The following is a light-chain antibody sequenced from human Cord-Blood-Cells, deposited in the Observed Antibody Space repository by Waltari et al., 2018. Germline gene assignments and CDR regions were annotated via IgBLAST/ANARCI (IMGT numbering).Light chain of an antibody. V-gene: IGKV1-39*01. CDR2: AAS. CDR3: QQSYITLT. Sequence: DIQMTQSPSSLSASVGDRVTITCRASQSISSYLNWYQQKPGKAPKLLFYAASTLQSGVPSRFSGSGSGTDFTRTISSLQPEDFATYYCQQSYITLTFGGGTKVEIK. J-gene: IGKJ4*01. CDR1: QSISSY.